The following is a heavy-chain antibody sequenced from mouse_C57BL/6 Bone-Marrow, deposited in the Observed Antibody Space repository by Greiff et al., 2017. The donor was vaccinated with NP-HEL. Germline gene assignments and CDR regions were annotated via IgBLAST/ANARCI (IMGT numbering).Heavy chain of an antibody. Sequence: VKLVESGPGLVAPSQSLSITCTVSGFSLTSYGVSWVRQPPGKGLEWLGVIWGDGSTNYHSALISRLSISKDNSKSQVFLKLNSLQTDDTATYYCAKTRITTVVAPNAMDYWGQGTSVTVSS. CDR3: AKTRITTVVAPNAMDY. J-gene: IGHJ4*01. CDR1: GFSLTSYG. V-gene: IGHV2-3*01. CDR2: IWGDGST. D-gene: IGHD1-1*01.